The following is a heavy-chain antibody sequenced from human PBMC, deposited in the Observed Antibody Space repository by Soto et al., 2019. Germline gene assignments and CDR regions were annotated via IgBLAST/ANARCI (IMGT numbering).Heavy chain of an antibody. CDR3: ARGRITMVRGVLYYFDY. Sequence: SVKVSCKASGYIFVNYGIAWVRQAPGQGLEWMGGIIPIFGTANYAQKFQGRVTITADESTSTAYMELSSLRSEDTAVYYCARGRITMVRGVLYYFDYWG. J-gene: IGHJ4*01. CDR1: GYIFVNYG. CDR2: IIPIFGTA. V-gene: IGHV1-69*13. D-gene: IGHD3-10*01.